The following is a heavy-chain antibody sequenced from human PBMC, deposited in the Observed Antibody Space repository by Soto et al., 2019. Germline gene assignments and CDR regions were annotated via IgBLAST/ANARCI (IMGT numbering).Heavy chain of an antibody. CDR1: GGSISSGGYY. Sequence: PSETLSLTCTFSGGSISSGGYYWTWIRQHPGKGLEWIGYMYYSGSTYYNPSLKSRVTISVDTSNNQLSLRLSSVTAEDTAGYYCARASPPRGSSSSCTFDYWGRGTLVTASS. CDR3: ARASPPRGSSSSCTFDY. D-gene: IGHD6-6*01. V-gene: IGHV4-31*03. CDR2: MYYSGST. J-gene: IGHJ4*02.